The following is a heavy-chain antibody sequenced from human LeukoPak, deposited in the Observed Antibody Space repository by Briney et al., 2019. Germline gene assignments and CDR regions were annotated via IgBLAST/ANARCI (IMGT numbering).Heavy chain of an antibody. CDR2: ISGSGGST. D-gene: IGHD2-15*01. J-gene: IGHJ4*02. Sequence: GGSLRLSCAASGFTFSSYAMSWVRQAPGKGLEWVSAISGSGGSTYYADSVKGRFTISRDNSKNTLYLQMNSLRAEDTAVYYSAKTSGQGYYFDYWGQGTLVTVSS. CDR1: GFTFSSYA. CDR3: AKTSGQGYYFDY. V-gene: IGHV3-23*01.